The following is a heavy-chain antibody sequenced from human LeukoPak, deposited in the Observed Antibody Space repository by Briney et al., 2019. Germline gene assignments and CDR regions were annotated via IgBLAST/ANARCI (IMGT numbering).Heavy chain of an antibody. Sequence: ASVKVSCKVSGYTLTELSMHWVRQAPGKGLEWMGGFDPEDGETIYAQKFQGRVTMTEDTSTDTAYMELSSLRSEDTAVYYCARAGSTVVTLKWVDFDYWGQGTLVTVSS. CDR1: GYTLTELS. D-gene: IGHD4-23*01. CDR3: ARAGSTVVTLKWVDFDY. V-gene: IGHV1-24*01. J-gene: IGHJ4*02. CDR2: FDPEDGET.